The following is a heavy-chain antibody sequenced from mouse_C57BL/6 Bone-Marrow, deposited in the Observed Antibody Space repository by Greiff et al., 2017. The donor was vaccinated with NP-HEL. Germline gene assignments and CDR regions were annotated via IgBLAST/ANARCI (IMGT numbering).Heavy chain of an antibody. V-gene: IGHV1-52*01. J-gene: IGHJ3*01. Sequence: VQLQQPGAELVRPGSSVKLSCKASGYTFTSYWMHWVKQRPIQGLEWIGNIDPSDSETLYNQKFKDKATLTVDKSSSTAYMQLSSLTSEDSAVYYCARSLIYYPFAYWGQGTLVTVSA. D-gene: IGHD1-1*01. CDR1: GYTFTSYW. CDR2: IDPSDSET. CDR3: ARSLIYYPFAY.